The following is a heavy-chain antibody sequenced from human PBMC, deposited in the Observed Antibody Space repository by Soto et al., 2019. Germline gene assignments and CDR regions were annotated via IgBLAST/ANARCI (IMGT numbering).Heavy chain of an antibody. CDR1: GFSFTSYW. D-gene: IGHD2-21*01. CDR3: ARRGKAYDRSFWFDT. J-gene: IGHJ5*02. CDR2: IFPDDSDT. V-gene: IGHV5-51*01. Sequence: GESLKISCKASGFSFTSYWIAWVRQMPGKGLEWMGVIFPDDSDTRYSPSFQGQVTISADKSISTAYLQWSSLKASDTAIYYCARRGKAYDRSFWFDTWGQGTQVTVSS.